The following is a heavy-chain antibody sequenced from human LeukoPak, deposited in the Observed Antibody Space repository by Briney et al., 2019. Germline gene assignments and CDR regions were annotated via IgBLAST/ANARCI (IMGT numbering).Heavy chain of an antibody. CDR1: GGSFSGYY. CDR3: ARASRATQYNWFDP. CDR2: INHSGST. V-gene: IGHV4-34*01. J-gene: IGHJ5*02. Sequence: ETLSLTCAVYGGSFSGYYWSWIRQPPGKGLDWIGEINHSGSTNYNPSLKSRVTISVDTSQNQLSLKLSSATAPDTDVYYCARASRATQYNWFDPSGQGTLVTVSS. D-gene: IGHD2-15*01.